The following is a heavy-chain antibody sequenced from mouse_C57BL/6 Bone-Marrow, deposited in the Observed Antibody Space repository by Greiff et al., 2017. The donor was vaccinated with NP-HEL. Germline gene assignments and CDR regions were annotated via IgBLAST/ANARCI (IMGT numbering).Heavy chain of an antibody. CDR1: GFTFSSYT. CDR2: ISGGGGNT. CDR3: ASHFYYGSSLDY. Sequence: EVQRVESGGGLVKPGGSLKLSCAASGFTFSSYTMSWVRQTPEKRLEWVATISGGGGNTYYPDSVKGRFTISRDNAKNTLYLQMSSLRSEDTALYYCASHFYYGSSLDYWGQGTTLTVSS. D-gene: IGHD1-1*01. V-gene: IGHV5-9*01. J-gene: IGHJ2*01.